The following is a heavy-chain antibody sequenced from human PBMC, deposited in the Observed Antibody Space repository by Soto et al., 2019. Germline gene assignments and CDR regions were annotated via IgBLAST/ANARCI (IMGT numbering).Heavy chain of an antibody. V-gene: IGHV4-59*08. J-gene: IGHJ3*02. CDR3: TRRGGFPFALDT. D-gene: IGHD1-26*01. CDR1: GGSISHYY. Sequence: QVQLQESGPGLVKPSETLSLTCAVSGGSISHYYWSWIRQPPGKGLEWIGYIADTWSTNSNASLRSSVTLAVDTSPNPFSLTLRSVTAAATAVYYCTRRGGFPFALDTWGQGTMVTVSS. CDR2: IADTWST.